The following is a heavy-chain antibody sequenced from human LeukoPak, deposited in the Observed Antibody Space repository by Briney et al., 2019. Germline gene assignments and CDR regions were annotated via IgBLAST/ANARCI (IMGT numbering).Heavy chain of an antibody. CDR3: AREYFYGSGGYYTGY. D-gene: IGHD3-10*01. J-gene: IGHJ4*02. CDR2: IKQDGNEK. CDR1: GFTFRSYW. Sequence: TGGSLRIPCAASGFTFRSYWMTWVRQAPGKGLEWVANIKQDGNEKYYVDSVKGRFTISRDNAKNSLYLQMNSLRAEDTAVYYCAREYFYGSGGYYTGYWGQGALVTVSS. V-gene: IGHV3-7*04.